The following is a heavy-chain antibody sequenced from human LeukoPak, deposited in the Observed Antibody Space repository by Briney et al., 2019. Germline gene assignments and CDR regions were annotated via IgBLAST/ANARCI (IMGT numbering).Heavy chain of an antibody. CDR3: ARAPSPYYYDSSAYYSDY. Sequence: ASVKVSCKTSGYTFTSFDINWVRQAAGQGLEWLGWMNPYTGKTGYAQKFQGRVTFTGDTSIRTAYMEVSSLTSEDTAVYYCARAPSPYYYDSSAYYSDYWGQGTPVTVSS. J-gene: IGHJ4*02. D-gene: IGHD3-22*01. V-gene: IGHV1-8*03. CDR2: MNPYTGKT. CDR1: GYTFTSFD.